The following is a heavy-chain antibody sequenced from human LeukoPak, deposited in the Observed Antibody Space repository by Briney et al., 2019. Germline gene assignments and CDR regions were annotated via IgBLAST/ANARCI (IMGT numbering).Heavy chain of an antibody. CDR1: GGTFSGYA. D-gene: IGHD1-26*01. CDR2: IIPIFGTA. V-gene: IGHV1-69*05. Sequence: ASAKVSCKASGGTFSGYAISWGRQAPRQGLEWMGGIIPIFGTANYAQKCQGRVTITTDESTSTAYMELSSLRSEDTAVYYCARSHSGSYSEYFQHWGQGTLVTVSS. CDR3: ARSHSGSYSEYFQH. J-gene: IGHJ1*01.